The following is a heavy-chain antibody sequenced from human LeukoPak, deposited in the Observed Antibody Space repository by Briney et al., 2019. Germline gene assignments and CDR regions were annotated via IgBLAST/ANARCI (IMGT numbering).Heavy chain of an antibody. Sequence: GGSLRLSCAASGYTFSSYAMHWVRQAPGQGLEWVAVISYDGSNKYYADSVKGRFTISRDNSKNTLYLQMNSLRAEDTPVYYCARDRMIVVVIPFGAFDIWGQGTMVTVSS. CDR3: ARDRMIVVVIPFGAFDI. V-gene: IGHV3-30-3*01. CDR2: ISYDGSNK. CDR1: GYTFSSYA. J-gene: IGHJ3*02. D-gene: IGHD3-22*01.